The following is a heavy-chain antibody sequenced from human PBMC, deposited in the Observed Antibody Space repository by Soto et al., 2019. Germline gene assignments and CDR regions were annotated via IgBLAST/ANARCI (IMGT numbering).Heavy chain of an antibody. D-gene: IGHD7-27*01. CDR1: GGSISSSY. CDR2: IYDSGST. J-gene: IGHJ4*02. V-gene: IGHV4-59*08. Sequence: PSETLSLTCTVSGGSISSSYWSWIRQPPGKGLEWIGYIYDSGSTYYNSSLKSRVTMSVDTSKNQFSLKLSSVTAADTAVYYCARCPSGDKVHYWGQGALVTVSS. CDR3: ARCPSGDKVHY.